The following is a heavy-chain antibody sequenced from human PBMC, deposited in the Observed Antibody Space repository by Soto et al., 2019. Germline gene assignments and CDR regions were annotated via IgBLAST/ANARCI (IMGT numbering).Heavy chain of an antibody. CDR2: INSDGSST. V-gene: IGHV3-74*01. Sequence: GGSLRLSCAASGFSFSSYWMHWVRQAPGKGLVWVSRINSDGSSTSYADSVKGRFTTSRDNAKNTLYLQMNSLRAEDTAVYYCARLVYSSSWYSFDYWGHGTLVTVSS. J-gene: IGHJ4*01. CDR1: GFSFSSYW. D-gene: IGHD6-13*01. CDR3: ARLVYSSSWYSFDY.